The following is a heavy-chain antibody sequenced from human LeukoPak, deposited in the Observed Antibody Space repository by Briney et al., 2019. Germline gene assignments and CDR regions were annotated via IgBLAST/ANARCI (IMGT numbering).Heavy chain of an antibody. CDR1: GFTFSSYG. CDR2: ISGSGGST. D-gene: IGHD4-17*01. Sequence: GGSLRLSCAASGFTFSSYGMHWVRQAPGKGLEWVSAISGSGGSTYYADSVKGRFTISRDNSKNTLYLQMNSLRAEDTAVYYCAKALPFGDSTLWGQGTLVTVSS. CDR3: AKALPFGDSTL. J-gene: IGHJ4*02. V-gene: IGHV3-23*01.